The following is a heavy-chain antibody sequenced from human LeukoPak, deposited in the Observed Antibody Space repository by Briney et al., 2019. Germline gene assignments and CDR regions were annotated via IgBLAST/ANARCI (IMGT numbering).Heavy chain of an antibody. Sequence: ASVKVSCKASGYTFTSYDINWVRQATGQGLEWVGWMNPSSGNTGYAQKFQGRVTMTRNTSISTAYMELSSLRSEDTAVYYCARGKVRAAAGVRSYYFDYWGQGTLVTVSS. CDR2: MNPSSGNT. V-gene: IGHV1-8*01. CDR1: GYTFTSYD. CDR3: ARGKVRAAAGVRSYYFDY. J-gene: IGHJ4*02. D-gene: IGHD6-13*01.